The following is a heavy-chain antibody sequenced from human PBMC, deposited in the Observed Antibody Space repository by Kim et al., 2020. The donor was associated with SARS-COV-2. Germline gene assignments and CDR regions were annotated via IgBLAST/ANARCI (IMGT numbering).Heavy chain of an antibody. V-gene: IGHV4-31*03. CDR2: IYYSGRT. D-gene: IGHD3-22*01. CDR3: ARARITMIVVVDAFDI. J-gene: IGHJ3*02. CDR1: GCSISSGGYY. Sequence: SETLSLTCTVSGCSISSGGYYWSWIRQHPGKGLEWIGYIYYSGRTYYNPSLKSRVTISVDTSKNQFSLKLSSVTAADTAVYYCARARITMIVVVDAFDIWGQGTMVTVSS.